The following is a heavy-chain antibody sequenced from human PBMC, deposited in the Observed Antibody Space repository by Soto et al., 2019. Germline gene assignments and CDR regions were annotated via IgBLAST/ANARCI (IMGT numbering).Heavy chain of an antibody. CDR1: GFTFSSYA. D-gene: IGHD3-22*01. V-gene: IGHV3-23*01. CDR2: ISGSGGST. Sequence: PGGSLRLSWAASGFTFSSYAMSWVRQAPGKGLEWVSAISGSGGSTYYADSVKGRFTISRDNSKNTLYLQMNSLRAEDTAVYYCAKDFYDSSGYYSGFQHWGQGTLVTVSS. J-gene: IGHJ1*01. CDR3: AKDFYDSSGYYSGFQH.